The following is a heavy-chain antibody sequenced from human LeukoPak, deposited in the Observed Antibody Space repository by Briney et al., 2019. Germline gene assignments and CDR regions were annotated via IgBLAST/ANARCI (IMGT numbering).Heavy chain of an antibody. J-gene: IGHJ4*02. CDR2: IYYSGST. Sequence: SETLSLTCTVSGGSLSGYYWGWIRQPPGKGLEWIGYIYYSGSTNCNPSLKSRVTISVDTYSKQFSLKLSSVTAADTAAYYCARIMSTVSRTFDYWGQGTLVTVSS. D-gene: IGHD5/OR15-5a*01. CDR3: ARIMSTVSRTFDY. V-gene: IGHV4-59*01. CDR1: GGSLSGYY.